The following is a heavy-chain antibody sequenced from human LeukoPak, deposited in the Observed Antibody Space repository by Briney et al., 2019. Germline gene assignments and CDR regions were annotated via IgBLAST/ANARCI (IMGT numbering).Heavy chain of an antibody. CDR1: GFTFSSYG. J-gene: IGHJ4*02. CDR2: IWYDGSNK. V-gene: IGHV3-33*01. CDR3: ARGGSPVGATNDY. Sequence: GGSLRLSCAASGFTFSSYGMHWVRQAPGKGLEWVAVIWYDGSNKYYADSVKGRFTISRDNSKNTLYLQMNSLRAEDTAVYYCARGGSPVGATNDYWGQGTLVTVSS. D-gene: IGHD1-26*01.